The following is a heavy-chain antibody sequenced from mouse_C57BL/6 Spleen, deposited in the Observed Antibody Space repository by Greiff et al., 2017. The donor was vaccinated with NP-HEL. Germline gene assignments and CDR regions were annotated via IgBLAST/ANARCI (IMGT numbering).Heavy chain of an antibody. V-gene: IGHV1-81*01. CDR1: GYTFTSYG. J-gene: IGHJ2*01. D-gene: IGHD1-1*01. CDR3: AREDYGSRDYFDY. Sequence: QVQLQQSGAELARPGASVKLSCKASGYTFTSYGISWVKQRTGQGLEWIGEIYPRSGNTYYNEKFKGKATLTADKSSSTAYMELRSLTSEDSAVYFCAREDYGSRDYFDYWGQGTTLAVSS. CDR2: IYPRSGNT.